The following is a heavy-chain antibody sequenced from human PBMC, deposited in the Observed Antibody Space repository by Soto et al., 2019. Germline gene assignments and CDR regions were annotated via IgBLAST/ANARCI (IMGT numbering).Heavy chain of an antibody. CDR3: AKVRLTDYLRYAPHL. J-gene: IGHJ3*01. Sequence: GXSLRLSFAASGFTFNNYAMNWFRQASGRGLEWVSIISPNGDSTYYADSVKGRFTISRDNSQNTVFLQMNSLRAEDTAIYFCAKVRLTDYLRYAPHLWGQGTLVTVSS. V-gene: IGHV3-23*01. D-gene: IGHD2-8*01. CDR2: ISPNGDST. CDR1: GFTFNNYA.